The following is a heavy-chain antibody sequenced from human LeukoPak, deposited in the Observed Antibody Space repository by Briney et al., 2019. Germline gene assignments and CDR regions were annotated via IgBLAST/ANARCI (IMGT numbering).Heavy chain of an antibody. J-gene: IGHJ4*02. CDR1: GFTFSSYA. CDR3: VKARDSSGSFGFDY. V-gene: IGHV3-23*01. CDR2: ISGSGGGT. Sequence: PGGSLRLSCAASGFTFSSYAMSWVRQAPGKGREWVSAISGSGGGTYYADSVKGRFTISRDNSRNTLYLQMNSLRAEDTAIYSCVKARDSSGSFGFDYWGQGTLVTVSS. D-gene: IGHD6-19*01.